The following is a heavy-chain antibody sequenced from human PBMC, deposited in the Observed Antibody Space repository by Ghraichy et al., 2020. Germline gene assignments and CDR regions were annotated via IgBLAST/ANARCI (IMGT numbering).Heavy chain of an antibody. J-gene: IGHJ2*01. CDR2: IYYRGST. CDR3: ARSHDSHDYFSFDWYYDV. D-gene: IGHD3-22*01. CDR1: GDYNNGGSSY. Sequence: SETLSLTCSASGDYNNGGSSYWTWIRHRPGKCLEWIGYIYYRGSTYYNPSLKSRVSITADTSKNQFSLKLSSVTAADTAIYYCARSHDSHDYFSFDWYYDVWSRGTQVTFSS. V-gene: IGHV4-31*03.